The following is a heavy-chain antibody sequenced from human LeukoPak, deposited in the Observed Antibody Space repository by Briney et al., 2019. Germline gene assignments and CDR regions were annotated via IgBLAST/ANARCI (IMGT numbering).Heavy chain of an antibody. V-gene: IGHV3-11*01. CDR1: GFSFSNYY. CDR2: ISSRGSDK. Sequence: GGTLRLSCAASGFSFSNYYMTWIRQAPGKGLEWVAYISSRGSDKYYADSVKGRFVISRDNAKNSLSLQINSRRAEDTAVYYCAREAVSGSFDSWGQGTLVTVSS. J-gene: IGHJ4*02. CDR3: AREAVSGSFDS. D-gene: IGHD1-26*01.